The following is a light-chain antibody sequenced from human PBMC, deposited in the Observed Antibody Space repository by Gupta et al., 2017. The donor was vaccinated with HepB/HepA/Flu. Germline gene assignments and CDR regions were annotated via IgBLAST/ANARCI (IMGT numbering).Light chain of an antibody. J-gene: IGLJ2*01. Sequence: QSALTQPRSVSGSPGQSVTISCTGTSSDVGGYNYVSWYQQHPGKAPKLMIYDVSKRPSGVPDRFSGSKSGNTASLTISGLQAEDEADYYCCSYAGSPEGFGGGTKLTGL. CDR2: DVS. CDR1: SSDVGGYNY. V-gene: IGLV2-11*01. CDR3: CSYAGSPEG.